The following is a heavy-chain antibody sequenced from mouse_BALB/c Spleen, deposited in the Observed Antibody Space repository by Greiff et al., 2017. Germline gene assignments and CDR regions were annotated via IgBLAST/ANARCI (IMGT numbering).Heavy chain of an antibody. Sequence: EVQLQQSGAELVRSGASVKLSCTASGFNIKDYYMHWVKQRPEQGLEWIGWIDPENGNTIYDPKFQGKASITADTSSNTAYLQLSSLTSEDTAVYYCARLSTMITSDYWGQGTTLTVSS. CDR1: GFNIKDYY. D-gene: IGHD2-4*01. CDR2: IDPENGNT. J-gene: IGHJ2*01. V-gene: IGHV14-1*02. CDR3: ARLSTMITSDY.